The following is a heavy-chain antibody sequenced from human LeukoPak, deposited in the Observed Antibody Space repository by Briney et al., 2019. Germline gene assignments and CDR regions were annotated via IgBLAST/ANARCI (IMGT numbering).Heavy chain of an antibody. D-gene: IGHD3-22*01. CDR3: ARGEAGGNYYDSSGYYSHAFDI. CDR2: ISSSSSYI. J-gene: IGHJ3*02. CDR1: GFTFSSYS. Sequence: PGGSLRLSCAASGFTFSSYSMNWVRQAPGKGLEWVSSISSSSSYIYYADSVKGRFTISRDNAKNSLYLQMNSLRAEDTAVYYCARGEAGGNYYDSSGYYSHAFDIWGQGTMVTVSS. V-gene: IGHV3-21*01.